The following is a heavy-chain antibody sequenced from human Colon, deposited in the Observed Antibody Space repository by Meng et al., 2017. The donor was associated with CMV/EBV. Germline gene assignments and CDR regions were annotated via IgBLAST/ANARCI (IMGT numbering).Heavy chain of an antibody. CDR3: ARDIVVGSLDK. CDR1: GYTFTSYY. J-gene: IGHJ4*02. CDR2: INPSGGST. V-gene: IGHV1-46*01. D-gene: IGHD2-2*01. Sequence: ASVKVSCKASGYTFTSYYMHWVRQAPGQGLEWMGIINPSGGSTSYAQRFQGRLTLTTDTSTSTAYLELRSLRPDDTAIYYCARDIVVGSLDKWGQGTRVTVSS.